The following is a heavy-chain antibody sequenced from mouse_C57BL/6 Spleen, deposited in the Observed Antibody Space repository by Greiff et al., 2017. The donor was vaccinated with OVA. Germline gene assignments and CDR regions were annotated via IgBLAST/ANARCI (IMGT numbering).Heavy chain of an antibody. CDR2: IYPGGGYT. D-gene: IGHD1-1*01. CDR1: GYTFTNYW. V-gene: IGHV1-63*01. J-gene: IGHJ2*01. Sequence: QVQLQQSGAELVRPGTSVKMSCKASGYTFTNYWIGWAKQRPGHGLEWIGDIYPGGGYTNYNEKFKGKATLTADKSSSTAYMQFSSLTSEDAAIYYCTRFYYGSWGYFDYWGQGTTLTVSS. CDR3: TRFYYGSWGYFDY.